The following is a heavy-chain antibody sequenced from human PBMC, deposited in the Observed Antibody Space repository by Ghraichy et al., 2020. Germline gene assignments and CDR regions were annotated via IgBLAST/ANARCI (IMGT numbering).Heavy chain of an antibody. J-gene: IGHJ4*02. V-gene: IGHV3-23*01. CDR1: GFTFSNYA. Sequence: GGSLRLSCAASGFTFSNYAMNWVRQAPGKGLEWVSSISASGASTYYADSVKGRFTISRDNSNNRDTLYLEMNSLRDDDTALYYCAKDRTPFGEFFDYWGQGTQVTVSS. CDR3: AKDRTPFGEFFDY. CDR2: ISASGAST. D-gene: IGHD3-10*01.